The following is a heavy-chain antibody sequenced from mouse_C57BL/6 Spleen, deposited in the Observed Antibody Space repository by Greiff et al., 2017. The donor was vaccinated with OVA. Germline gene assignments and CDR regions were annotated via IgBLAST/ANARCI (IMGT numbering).Heavy chain of an antibody. CDR2: INPSSGYT. D-gene: IGHD4-1*01. CDR1: GYTFTSYW. Sequence: QVQLKESGAELAKPGASVKLSCKASGYTFTSYWMHWVKQRPGQGLEWIGYINPSSGYTKYNQKFKDKATLTADKSSSTAYMQMSSLTYEDSAVYYCARYWDPYYFDYWGQGTTLTVSS. V-gene: IGHV1-7*01. CDR3: ARYWDPYYFDY. J-gene: IGHJ2*01.